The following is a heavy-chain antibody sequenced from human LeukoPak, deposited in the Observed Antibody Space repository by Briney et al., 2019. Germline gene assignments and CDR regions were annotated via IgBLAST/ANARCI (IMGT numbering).Heavy chain of an antibody. Sequence: ASVKVSCKASGYTFTSYDINWVRQATGQGLEWMGWMNPNSGNTGYAQKFQGRVTMTGDTSISTAYMELSRLRSDDTAVYYCASWDIVATARDYFYYMDVWGKGTTVTVSS. D-gene: IGHD5-12*01. CDR3: ASWDIVATARDYFYYMDV. V-gene: IGHV1-8*02. J-gene: IGHJ6*03. CDR1: GYTFTSYD. CDR2: MNPNSGNT.